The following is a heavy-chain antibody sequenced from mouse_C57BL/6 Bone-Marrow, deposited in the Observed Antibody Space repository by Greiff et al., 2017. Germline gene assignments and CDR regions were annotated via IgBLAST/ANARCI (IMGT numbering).Heavy chain of an antibody. Sequence: VKLQESGAELARPGASVKLSCKASGYTFTSYGISWVKQRTGQGLEWIGEIYPRSGNTYYNEKFKGKATLTADKSSSTAYMELRSLTSEDSAVYFCARYYYYGSSLFAYWGQGTLVTVSA. CDR1: GYTFTSYG. V-gene: IGHV1-81*01. D-gene: IGHD1-1*01. CDR2: IYPRSGNT. CDR3: ARYYYYGSSLFAY. J-gene: IGHJ3*01.